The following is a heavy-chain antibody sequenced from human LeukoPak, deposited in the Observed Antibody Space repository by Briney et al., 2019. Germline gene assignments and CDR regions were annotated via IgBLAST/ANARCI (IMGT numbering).Heavy chain of an antibody. Sequence: ASVKVSCKASGGTFISYAISWVRRAPGQGLEWMGGIIPIFGTANYAQKFQGRVTITTDGSTSPAYMELSSLRSEDTAVYYCARMADYYYYYMDVWGKGTTVTVSS. CDR1: GGTFISYA. V-gene: IGHV1-69*05. CDR3: ARMADYYYYYMDV. D-gene: IGHD5-24*01. CDR2: IIPIFGTA. J-gene: IGHJ6*03.